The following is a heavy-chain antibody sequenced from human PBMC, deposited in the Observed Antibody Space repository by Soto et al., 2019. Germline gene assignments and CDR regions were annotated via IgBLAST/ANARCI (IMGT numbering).Heavy chain of an antibody. CDR2: ISGSGGST. V-gene: IGHV3-23*01. D-gene: IGHD3-3*01. CDR3: VKDLFFGVVILLDH. CDR1: GFTFSTYA. J-gene: IGHJ4*02. Sequence: PGGSLTFPCPASGFTFSTYAMSSVRQAPGKGLEWVSAISGSGGSTYYADSVKGRFPISRDNSKNTLYLQINSLRAEDTAVYYCVKDLFFGVVILLDHWGQRPLVTVA.